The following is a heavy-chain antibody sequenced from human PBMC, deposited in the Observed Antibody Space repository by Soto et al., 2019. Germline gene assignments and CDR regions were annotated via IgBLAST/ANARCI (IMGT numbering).Heavy chain of an antibody. Sequence: EVQLLESGGGLVQPGGSLRLSCAASGFTFSSYAMSWVRQAPGKGLEWVSTFSEDGGTTYYADSVKGRLTISRDNSKKTVNLQMNSLRVEDTAVYYCARGGTGNIDYWGQGTLVKVSS. V-gene: IGHV3-23*01. CDR2: FSEDGGTT. D-gene: IGHD1-1*01. CDR3: ARGGTGNIDY. J-gene: IGHJ4*02. CDR1: GFTFSSYA.